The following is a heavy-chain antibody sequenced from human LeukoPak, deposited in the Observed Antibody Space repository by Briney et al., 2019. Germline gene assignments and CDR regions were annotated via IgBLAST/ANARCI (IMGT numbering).Heavy chain of an antibody. V-gene: IGHV1-2*02. CDR2: INXNSGGT. D-gene: IGHD2-15*01. J-gene: IGHJ6*02. Sequence: INXNSGGTNYAQKFQGRVTMTRDTSISTAYMELSRLRSDDTAVYYCARVVCSGGSCYSTYYYGMDVWGQGTTVTVSS. CDR3: ARVVCSGGSCYSTYYYGMDV.